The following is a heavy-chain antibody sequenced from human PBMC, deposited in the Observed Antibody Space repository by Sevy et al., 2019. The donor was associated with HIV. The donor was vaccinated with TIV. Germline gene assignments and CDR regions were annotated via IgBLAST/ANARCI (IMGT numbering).Heavy chain of an antibody. CDR2: INRDGSST. CDR3: LSEGGDWFDP. D-gene: IGHD3-16*01. J-gene: IGHJ5*02. V-gene: IGHV3-74*01. Sequence: GGSLRLSCAASGFTFRSDWMHWVRQAPGKGLVWVSRINRDGSSTAYADSVKGRFTISRDNAKNTLYLQMNSLGAEDKSLDYCLSEGGDWFDPWGQGTLVTVSS. CDR1: GFTFRSDW.